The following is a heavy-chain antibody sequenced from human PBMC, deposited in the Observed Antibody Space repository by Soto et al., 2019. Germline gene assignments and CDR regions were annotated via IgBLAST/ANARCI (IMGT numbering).Heavy chain of an antibody. J-gene: IGHJ6*02. D-gene: IGHD3-10*01. CDR1: GYSFTSYW. Sequence: GESLKISCKGSGYSFTSYWIGWVRQMPGKGLEWMGIIYPGDSDTRYSPSFQGQVTISADKSISTAYLQWSSLKASDTAMYYCAGQRELGIYYYYGMDVWGQGTTVTVSS. V-gene: IGHV5-51*01. CDR2: IYPGDSDT. CDR3: AGQRELGIYYYYGMDV.